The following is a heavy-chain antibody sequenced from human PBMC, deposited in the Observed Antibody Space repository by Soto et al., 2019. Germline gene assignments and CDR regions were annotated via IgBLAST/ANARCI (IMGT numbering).Heavy chain of an antibody. V-gene: IGHV3-15*01. Sequence: VGSLRLSCASSVFTFSNAWMSCVRHSPGKWLEWVGRIKSKTDGGTTDYAAPVKGRFTISRDDSKNTLYLQMNSLKTEDTAVYYCTTAVLPYFNWLGGGFEYWGQGTLVNVSS. CDR3: TTAVLPYFNWLGGGFEY. CDR2: IKSKTDGGTT. D-gene: IGHD3-9*01. CDR1: VFTFSNAW. J-gene: IGHJ4*02.